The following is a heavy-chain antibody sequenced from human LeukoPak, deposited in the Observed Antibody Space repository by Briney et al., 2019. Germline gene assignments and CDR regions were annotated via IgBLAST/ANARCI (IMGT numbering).Heavy chain of an antibody. J-gene: IGHJ4*02. CDR2: IKQDGSEK. V-gene: IGHV3-7*01. CDR3: ASTTYYDFWSGYYY. Sequence: PGGSLRLSCAASGFTFSSYWMSWVRQAPGKGLEWVANIKQDGSEKYYVDSVKGRFTISRDNAKNSLYLQMNSLRAEDTAVYYCASTTYYDFWSGYYYWGQGTLVTVSS. CDR1: GFTFSSYW. D-gene: IGHD3-3*01.